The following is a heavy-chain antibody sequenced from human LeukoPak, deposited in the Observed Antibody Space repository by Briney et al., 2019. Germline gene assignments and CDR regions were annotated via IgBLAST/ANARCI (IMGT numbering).Heavy chain of an antibody. J-gene: IGHJ4*02. CDR1: GGSFSGYY. CDR3: ARGGNYDSSGYYYGHYFDY. Sequence: SETLSLTCAVYGGSFSGYYWSWIRQPPGKGLEWIGEINHSGSINYNPSLKSRVTISVDTSKNQFSLKLSSVTAADTAVYYCARGGNYDSSGYYYGHYFDYWGQGTLVTVSS. CDR2: INHSGSI. V-gene: IGHV4-34*01. D-gene: IGHD3-22*01.